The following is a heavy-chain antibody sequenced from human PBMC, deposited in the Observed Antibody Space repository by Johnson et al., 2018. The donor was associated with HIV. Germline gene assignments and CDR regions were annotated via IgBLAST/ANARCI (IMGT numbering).Heavy chain of an antibody. D-gene: IGHD5-18*01. CDR3: ARGQLWLLDDALDI. V-gene: IGHV3-30*04. Sequence: QVQLVESGGGVVQPGMSLRVSCAASGFTFSSYAMHWVRQAPGRGLEWVAVMSYDGSNQYYADSVTGRFTISRDNSKNTLYLQMNSLRAEDTAVYYCARGQLWLLDDALDIWGQGTMVTVSS. CDR1: GFTFSSYA. J-gene: IGHJ3*02. CDR2: MSYDGSNQ.